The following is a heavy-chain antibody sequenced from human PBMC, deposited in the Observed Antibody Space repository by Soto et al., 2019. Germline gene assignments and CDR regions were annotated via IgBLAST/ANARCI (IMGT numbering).Heavy chain of an antibody. D-gene: IGHD2-15*01. J-gene: IGHJ3*02. V-gene: IGHV3-33*01. CDR3: ARDRDIVVVEHAFDI. Sequence: GGSLRLSCAASGFPFSSYGMHWVRQAPGKGLEWVAVIWYDGSNKYYAGSVKGRFTISRDNSKNTLYLQMNSLRAEDTAVYYCARDRDIVVVEHAFDIWGQGTTVTVSS. CDR2: IWYDGSNK. CDR1: GFPFSSYG.